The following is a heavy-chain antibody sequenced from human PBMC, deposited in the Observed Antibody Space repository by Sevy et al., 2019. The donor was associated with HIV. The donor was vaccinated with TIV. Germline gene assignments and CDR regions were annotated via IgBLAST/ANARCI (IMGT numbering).Heavy chain of an antibody. D-gene: IGHD3-10*01. CDR1: GGSISSGGYS. J-gene: IGHJ4*02. Sequence: SETLSLTCAVSGGSISSGGYSWSWIRQPPGKGLEWIGYIYHSGSTYYSPSLKSRFTISVDRSKNQFSLKLSSVTAADTAVYYCASSHITMVRGVSNYFDYWGQGTLVTVSS. CDR3: ASSHITMVRGVSNYFDY. V-gene: IGHV4-30-2*01. CDR2: IYHSGST.